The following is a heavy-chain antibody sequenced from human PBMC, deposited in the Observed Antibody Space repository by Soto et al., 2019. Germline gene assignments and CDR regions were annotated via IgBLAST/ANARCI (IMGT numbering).Heavy chain of an antibody. J-gene: IGHJ5*02. D-gene: IGHD3-10*01. CDR1: GFTFSRYD. CDR3: ARGALGFDP. Sequence: EVQVVESGGGLVQPGGSLSLSCAASGFTFSRYDMHWVRQATGRGLEWVSGIGTSGDTYYAGSVKGRFTISRENAKNSVDLQMSSLGAGDTAVYYCARGALGFDPWGQGTLVAVSS. CDR2: IGTSGDT. V-gene: IGHV3-13*04.